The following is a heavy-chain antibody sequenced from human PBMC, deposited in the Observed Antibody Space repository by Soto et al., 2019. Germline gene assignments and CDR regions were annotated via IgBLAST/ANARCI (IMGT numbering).Heavy chain of an antibody. CDR2: INDRGSI. CDR3: ARASHDFLTGPPWVWYFDL. Sequence: QVQLQQWGAGPLRPLETLSLTCGVSGGSFSGYYWAWIRQSPGKGLEWIGEINDRGSINYNPSLKSRVNISVDTSKNHYSLNLRSVTAADTAVYYCARASHDFLTGPPWVWYFDLWGRGTLVTVSS. J-gene: IGHJ2*01. D-gene: IGHD3-9*01. V-gene: IGHV4-34*01. CDR1: GGSFSGYY.